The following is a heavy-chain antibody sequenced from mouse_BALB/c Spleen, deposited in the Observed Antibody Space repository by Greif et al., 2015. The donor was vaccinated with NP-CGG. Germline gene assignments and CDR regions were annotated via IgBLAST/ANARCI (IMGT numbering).Heavy chain of an antibody. CDR1: GFTFSSFG. J-gene: IGHJ4*01. CDR3: ARSGGNYPYAMDY. D-gene: IGHD2-1*01. Sequence: EVMLVESGGGLVQPGGSRKLSCAASGFTFSSFGMRWVRQAPEKGLEWVAYISSGSSTIYYADTVKGRFTISRDNPKNTLFLQMTSLRSEDTAMYYCARSGGNYPYAMDYWGQGTSVTVSS. V-gene: IGHV5-17*02. CDR2: ISSGSSTI.